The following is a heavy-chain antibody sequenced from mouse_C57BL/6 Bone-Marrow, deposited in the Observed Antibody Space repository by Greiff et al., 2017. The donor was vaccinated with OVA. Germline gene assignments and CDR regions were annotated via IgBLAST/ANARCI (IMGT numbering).Heavy chain of an antibody. V-gene: IGHV5-17*01. J-gene: IGHJ1*03. D-gene: IGHD1-1*01. CDR1: GFTFSDYG. CDR2: ISSGSSTI. CDR3: AREEATCGSSSRGYFDV. Sequence: EVKLVESGGGLVKPGGSLKLSCAASGFTFSDYGMHWVRQAPEKGLEWVAYISSGSSTIYYADTVKGRFTISRDNAQNTLFLQMTSLRSEDTAMYYCAREEATCGSSSRGYFDVWGTGTTVTVSS.